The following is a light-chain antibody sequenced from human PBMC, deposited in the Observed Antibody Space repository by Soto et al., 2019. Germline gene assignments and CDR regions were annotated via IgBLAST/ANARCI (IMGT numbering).Light chain of an antibody. J-gene: IGLJ1*01. CDR2: DVS. CDR1: SSDVGGYNY. Sequence: LTQPASVSGSPGQSLTISCPGTSSDVGGYNYVSWYQQHPGKAPKLMIYDVSNRPSGVSNRFSGSKSGNTASLTISGLQAEDEADYYCSSYTSSSTLLYVFGTGTKVTVL. CDR3: SSYTSSSTLLYV. V-gene: IGLV2-14*01.